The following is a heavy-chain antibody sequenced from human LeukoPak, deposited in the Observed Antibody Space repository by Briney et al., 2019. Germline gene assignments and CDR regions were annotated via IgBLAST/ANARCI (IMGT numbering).Heavy chain of an antibody. Sequence: PGGSLRLSCAASGFTFSSYWMSWVRQAPGKGLEWVANIKQDGSEKYYVDSVKGRFTISRDNAKTSLYLQMNSLRAEDTAVYYCARGYYYDTSGYGSIFDYWGQGTLVTVSS. CDR1: GFTFSSYW. D-gene: IGHD3-22*01. V-gene: IGHV3-7*03. CDR2: IKQDGSEK. J-gene: IGHJ4*02. CDR3: ARGYYYDTSGYGSIFDY.